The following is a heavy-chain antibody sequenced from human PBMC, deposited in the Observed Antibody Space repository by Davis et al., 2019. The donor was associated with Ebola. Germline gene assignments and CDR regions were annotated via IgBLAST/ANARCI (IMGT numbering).Heavy chain of an antibody. Sequence: PSETLSLTCAVYGGSFSGYYWSWVRQAPGKGLEWVAKMKEDGSDVYYVDSVKGRFTISRDNAENSLYLQMNSLRVEDTAVYYCVQGGALTGYFPFWGQGTLVTVSS. D-gene: IGHD3-9*01. V-gene: IGHV3-7*01. CDR1: GGSFSGYY. CDR3: VQGGALTGYFPF. CDR2: MKEDGSDV. J-gene: IGHJ4*02.